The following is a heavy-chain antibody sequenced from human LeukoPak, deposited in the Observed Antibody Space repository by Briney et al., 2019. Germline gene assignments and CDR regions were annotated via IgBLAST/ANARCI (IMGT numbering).Heavy chain of an antibody. J-gene: IGHJ4*02. CDR1: GGSLTTHW. CDR2: INHSGHT. Sequence: SETLSLTCAVYGGSLTTHWWTWIRQSAGRGLESVGEINHSGHTNYNPSFESRLTVSIDKSKNQFSLRLSSVTAAHTAIYYCARGRVYFRDLTSLRGVIPFDSWGQGTPVIVSS. CDR3: ARGRVYFRDLTSLRGVIPFDS. V-gene: IGHV4-34*01. D-gene: IGHD3-10*01.